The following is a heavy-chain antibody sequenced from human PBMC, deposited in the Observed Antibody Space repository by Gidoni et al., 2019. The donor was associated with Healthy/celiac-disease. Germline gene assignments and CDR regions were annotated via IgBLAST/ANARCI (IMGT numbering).Heavy chain of an antibody. CDR3: ARETKYSYFDY. D-gene: IGHD1-26*01. V-gene: IGHV3-33*01. Sequence: QVQLVESVGGVVQPGRSLRLSCAASGFTFSSYGMHWVRQAPGKGLEWVAVIWYDGSNKYYADSVKGRFTISRDNSKNTLYLQMNSLRAEDTAVYYCARETKYSYFDYWGQGTLVTVSS. CDR1: GFTFSSYG. J-gene: IGHJ4*02. CDR2: IWYDGSNK.